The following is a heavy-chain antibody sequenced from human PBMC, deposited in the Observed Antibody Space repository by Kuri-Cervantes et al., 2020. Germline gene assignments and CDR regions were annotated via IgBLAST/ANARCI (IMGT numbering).Heavy chain of an antibody. CDR2: ISYDGSNK. CDR3: AKDILGGFARGYFDY. D-gene: IGHD3-10*01. J-gene: IGHJ4*02. V-gene: IGHV3-30-3*01. Sequence: GGSLRLSCAASGFTFSSYAMHWVRQAPGKGLEWVAVISYDGSNKYYADSVKGRFTISRDNSKNTLYLQMNSLRAEDTALYYCAKDILGGFARGYFDYWGQGTLVTVSS. CDR1: GFTFSSYA.